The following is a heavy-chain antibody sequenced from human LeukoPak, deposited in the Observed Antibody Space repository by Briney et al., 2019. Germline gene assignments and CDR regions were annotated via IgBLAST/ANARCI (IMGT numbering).Heavy chain of an antibody. V-gene: IGHV3-23*01. Sequence: GGSLRLSCAASGFTFRNYGMSWVRQAPGKGLEWVSVVSDSGSSAYYTDSVKGRFTISRDNSKNTLYLQMNSLRAEDTAVYYCAPDLGGAAWSPDYWGQGTLVTVSS. D-gene: IGHD2-15*01. CDR3: APDLGGAAWSPDY. CDR1: GFTFRNYG. CDR2: VSDSGSSA. J-gene: IGHJ4*02.